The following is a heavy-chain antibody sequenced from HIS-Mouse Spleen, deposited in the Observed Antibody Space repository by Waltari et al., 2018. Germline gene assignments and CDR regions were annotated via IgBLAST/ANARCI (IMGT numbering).Heavy chain of an antibody. Sequence: EVQLVESVGGLIQPGGYKRLSWAASGFTVRRNYMTWVGRAPGKGLEWVSVIYSGGSTYYADSVKGRFTISRDNSKNTLYLQMNSLRAEDTAVYYCARDTVIAARSYGMDVWGQGTTVTVSS. V-gene: IGHV3-53*01. CDR1: GFTVRRNY. CDR2: IYSGGST. J-gene: IGHJ6*02. D-gene: IGHD6-6*01. CDR3: ARDTVIAARSYGMDV.